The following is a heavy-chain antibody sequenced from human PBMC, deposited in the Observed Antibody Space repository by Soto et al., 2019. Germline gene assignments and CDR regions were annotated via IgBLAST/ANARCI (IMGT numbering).Heavy chain of an antibody. J-gene: IGHJ6*02. CDR1: GYAFNGYG. V-gene: IGHV1-18*01. Sequence: ASVKVSCKASGYAFNGYGISWVRQAPGQGLEWMGWISAYNGNSNYAQKFQDRVTMTTDSSTTTGYMELRNLISDDTAVYYCARVRGINYYFSGMDVWGQGTMVTVSS. CDR2: ISAYNGNS. D-gene: IGHD2-21*01. CDR3: ARVRGINYYFSGMDV.